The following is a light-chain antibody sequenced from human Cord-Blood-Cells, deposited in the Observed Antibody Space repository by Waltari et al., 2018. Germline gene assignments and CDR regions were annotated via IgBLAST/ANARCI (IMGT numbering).Light chain of an antibody. CDR3: QQYNNWPWT. V-gene: IGKV3-15*01. J-gene: IGKJ1*01. CDR2: GAS. Sequence: EIVMTQSPATLSVSPGERATLSCRASQSVSSNLAWYQQKPGQAPRRLIYGASTRATGIPSRFSGSESGTEFTLTISSLQSEDFAVYYCQQYNNWPWTFGQGTKVVIK. CDR1: QSVSSN.